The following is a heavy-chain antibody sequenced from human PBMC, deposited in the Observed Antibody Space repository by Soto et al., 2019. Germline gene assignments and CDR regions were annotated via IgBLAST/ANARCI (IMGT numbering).Heavy chain of an antibody. J-gene: IGHJ3*01. CDR2: ISWDGGYT. V-gene: IGHV3-9*01. D-gene: IGHD3-3*01. Sequence: EVQLAESGGGLVQPGRSLRLSCEASGFSFVDYAMHWVRQVPGQGLEWVSGISWDGGYTGYADSVKGRFTISRDNAKNALYLQMNRLRVEDTDLYYCVKDEGVCNTISCKDAFDYWGQGTKVTVS. CDR1: GFSFVDYA. CDR3: VKDEGVCNTISCKDAFDY.